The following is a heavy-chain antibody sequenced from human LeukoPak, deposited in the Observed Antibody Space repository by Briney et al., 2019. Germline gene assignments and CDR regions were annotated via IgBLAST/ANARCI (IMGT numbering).Heavy chain of an antibody. CDR3: ARGIWVVGATTGWFDP. CDR1: GYTFTGYY. CDR2: TNPNSGGT. J-gene: IGHJ5*02. Sequence: ASVKVSCKASGYTFTGYYMHWVRQAPGQGIEWMGWTNPNSGGTNYAQKFQGRVTMTRDTSISTAYMELGRLRSGDTAVYYCARGIWVVGATTGWFDPWGQGTLVTVSS. V-gene: IGHV1-2*02. D-gene: IGHD1-26*01.